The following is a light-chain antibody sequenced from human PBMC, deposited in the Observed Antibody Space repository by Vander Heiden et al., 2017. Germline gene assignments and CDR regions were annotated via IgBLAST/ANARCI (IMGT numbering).Light chain of an antibody. CDR1: QSVSSY. Sequence: EIVLTQSPATLSLSPGERATLSCRASQSVSSYLAWYQQKPGQAPRLLIYDASNRATGIPARFSGSGYGTDFTLTISSLEPEDFAVCYCQQRSNGRRGALTFGGGTKVEIK. CDR3: QQRSNGRRGALT. J-gene: IGKJ4*01. V-gene: IGKV3-11*01. CDR2: DAS.